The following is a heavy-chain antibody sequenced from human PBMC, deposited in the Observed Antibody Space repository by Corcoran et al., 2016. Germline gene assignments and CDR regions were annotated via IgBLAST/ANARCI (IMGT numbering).Heavy chain of an antibody. Sequence: QVTLRESGPALVKPTQTLTLTCTFSGFSLSTSGMCVSWIRQPPGKALEWLALIDWDDDKYYSTSLKTRLTISKDTSKNQVVLTMTNMDPVDTATYYCARIGYYDSSGYPGTVDYWGQGTLVTVSS. CDR3: ARIGYYDSSGYPGTVDY. D-gene: IGHD3-22*01. V-gene: IGHV2-70*01. CDR1: GFSLSTSGMC. J-gene: IGHJ4*02. CDR2: IDWDDDK.